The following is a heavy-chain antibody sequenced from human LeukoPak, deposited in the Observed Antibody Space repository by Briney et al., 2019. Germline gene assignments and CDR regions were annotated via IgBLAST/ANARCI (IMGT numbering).Heavy chain of an antibody. J-gene: IGHJ4*02. CDR1: THTFTNYA. CDR2: ISAYNGNT. V-gene: IGHV1-18*01. CDR3: VWVNFDY. Sequence: ASVKVSCKAPTHTFTNYAIGWARLAPGQGLEWMGWISAYNGNTNYAQKLQGRVTMTTDTSTSTAYMQLRSLRSDDTAVYYCVWVNFDYWGQGTLVTVSP. D-gene: IGHD3-16*01.